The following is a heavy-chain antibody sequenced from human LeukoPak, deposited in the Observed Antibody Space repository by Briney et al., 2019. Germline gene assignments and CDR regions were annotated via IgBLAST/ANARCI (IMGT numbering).Heavy chain of an antibody. J-gene: IGHJ4*02. CDR1: GFTFSSYA. D-gene: IGHD3-10*01. Sequence: GGSLRLSCAASGFTFSSYAMSWVRQAPGEGLEWVSAISGSGGSTYYADSVKGRFTISRDNSKNTLYLQMNSLRAEDTAVYYCAKGPITMVRGVITPFDYWGQGTLVTVSS. V-gene: IGHV3-23*01. CDR2: ISGSGGST. CDR3: AKGPITMVRGVITPFDY.